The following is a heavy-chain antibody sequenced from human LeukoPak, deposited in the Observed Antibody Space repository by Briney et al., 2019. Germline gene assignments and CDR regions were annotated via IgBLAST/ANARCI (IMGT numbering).Heavy chain of an antibody. CDR1: GFTFSSYA. J-gene: IGHJ4*02. CDR3: AKGISPSSSWTFDY. D-gene: IGHD6-13*01. V-gene: IGHV3-23*01. CDR2: LSGSGLSK. Sequence: GSLRVSCAASGFTFSSYAMSWVRQAPGKGLQWVSALSGSGLSKYYADSVRGRFTISRDNSKNTLYLQMNSLRAEDTAIYYCAKGISPSSSWTFDYWGQGTLVTVSS.